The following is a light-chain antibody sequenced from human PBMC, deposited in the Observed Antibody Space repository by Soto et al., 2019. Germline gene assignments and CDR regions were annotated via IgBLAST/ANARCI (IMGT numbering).Light chain of an antibody. J-gene: IGKJ5*01. CDR1: QSISSY. CDR2: AAS. V-gene: IGKV1-39*01. CDR3: QQSYSTPYT. Sequence: DIQMTQSPSSLSASVGDRVTVTCRAIQSISSYLNWYQQKSGKAPKLLIYAASSLQSGVPSRFSGSGSGTYFTLTISSLQPEDFAIYYCQQSYSTPYTFGQGTRLEIK.